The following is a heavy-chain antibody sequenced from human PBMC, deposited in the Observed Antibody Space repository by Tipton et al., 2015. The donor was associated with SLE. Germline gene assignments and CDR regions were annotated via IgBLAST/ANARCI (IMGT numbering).Heavy chain of an antibody. CDR3: ARGGWIFGDRNDI. J-gene: IGHJ3*02. CDR2: IKQDGSEK. D-gene: IGHD3-3*01. V-gene: IGHV3-7*05. CDR1: GFTFSSYW. Sequence: SLRLSCAASGFTFSSYWMSWVRQAPGKGLEWVANIKQDGSEKYYVDSVKGRFTISRDNAKNSLYLQMNSLRAEDTAVYYCARGGWIFGDRNDIWGQGTMVTVSS.